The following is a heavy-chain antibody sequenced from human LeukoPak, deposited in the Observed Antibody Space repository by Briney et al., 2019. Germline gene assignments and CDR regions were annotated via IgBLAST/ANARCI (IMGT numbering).Heavy chain of an antibody. CDR2: INHSGST. CDR1: GGSFRDDY. CDR3: ARKQLVPLAQSFDY. J-gene: IGHJ4*02. V-gene: IGHV4-34*01. D-gene: IGHD6-6*01. Sequence: SETLSLTCAVYGGSFRDDYWSWIRQPPGKGLEWIGEINHSGSTNYNPSLISRVTISVDTSKNQFSLKLNSLTAADTAVYYCARKQLVPLAQSFDYWGQGTLVTVSS.